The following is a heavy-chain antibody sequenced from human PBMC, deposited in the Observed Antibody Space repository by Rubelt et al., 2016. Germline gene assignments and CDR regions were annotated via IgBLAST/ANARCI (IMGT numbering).Heavy chain of an antibody. CDR1: GFTFSSYS. J-gene: IGHJ4*02. CDR2: ISRSSGTI. D-gene: IGHD3-10*01. V-gene: IGHV3-48*01. Sequence: ASGFTFSSYSMNWVRQASGKELEWLSYISRSSGTIYYADSVKGRFSIASDNAKNSLYLQMNSLLVEDTAVYYCARGGGSRGGPVDYWGQGTLVTVSS. CDR3: ARGGGSRGGPVDY.